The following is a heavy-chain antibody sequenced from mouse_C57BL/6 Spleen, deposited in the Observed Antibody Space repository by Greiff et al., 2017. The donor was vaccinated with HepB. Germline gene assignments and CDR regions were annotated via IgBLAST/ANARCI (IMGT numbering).Heavy chain of an antibody. Sequence: EVKVVESGGGLVKPGGSLKLSCAASGFTFSSYAMSWVRQTPEKRLEWVATISDGGSYTYYPDNVKGRFTISRDNAKNNLYLQMSHLKSEDTAMYYCARAPIYYYGSSYGYFDVWGTGTTVTVSS. D-gene: IGHD1-1*01. CDR1: GFTFSSYA. CDR2: ISDGGSYT. J-gene: IGHJ1*03. CDR3: ARAPIYYYGSSYGYFDV. V-gene: IGHV5-4*03.